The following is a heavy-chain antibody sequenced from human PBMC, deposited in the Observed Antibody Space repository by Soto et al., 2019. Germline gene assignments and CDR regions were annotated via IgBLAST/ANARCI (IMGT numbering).Heavy chain of an antibody. CDR3: AKDLMVPILYFGDYSYNWFDP. CDR2: ISGSGGST. Sequence: PGGSLRLSCAASGFTFSSYAMSWVRQAPGKGLEWVSAISGSGGSTYYADSVKGRFTISRDNSKNTLYLQMNSLRAEDTAVYYCAKDLMVPILYFGDYSYNWFDPWGQGTLVTVSS. D-gene: IGHD4-17*01. V-gene: IGHV3-23*01. CDR1: GFTFSSYA. J-gene: IGHJ5*02.